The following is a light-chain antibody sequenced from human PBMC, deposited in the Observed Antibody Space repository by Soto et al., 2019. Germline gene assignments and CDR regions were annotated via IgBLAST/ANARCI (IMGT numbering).Light chain of an antibody. CDR1: SSDVGNYNY. CDR3: CSYAGSSTSVI. CDR2: DVS. Sequence: QSALTQPRSVSGSPGQSVTISCTGTSSDVGNYNYVSWYQQHPGKAPKVMIYDVSKRPSGVPDRFSGSKSGNTASLTISGLQAEDEADYYCCSYAGSSTSVIFGGGTKVTVL. V-gene: IGLV2-11*01. J-gene: IGLJ2*01.